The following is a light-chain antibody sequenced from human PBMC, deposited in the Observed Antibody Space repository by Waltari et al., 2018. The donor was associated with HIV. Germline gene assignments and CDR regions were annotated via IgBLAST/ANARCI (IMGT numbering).Light chain of an antibody. V-gene: IGLV2-23*01. CDR1: SSNVGNYNL. Sequence: QSALTQPASVSGSPGQSIAISCTGTSSNVGNYNLVSWYQHHPGKSPRLLIYGGSQRPSGISKRVSGSKSGHMSALVISGLHAEDEADYCCSSCAGGHSCVFGGGTRLTVL. CDR2: GGS. J-gene: IGLJ3*02. CDR3: SSCAGGHSCV.